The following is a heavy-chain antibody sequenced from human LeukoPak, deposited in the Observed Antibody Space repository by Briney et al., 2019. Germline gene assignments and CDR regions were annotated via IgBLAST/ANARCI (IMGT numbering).Heavy chain of an antibody. CDR2: ISGSGGST. CDR1: GFTFSSYA. V-gene: IGHV3-23*01. Sequence: PGGSLRLSCAASGFTFSSYAMSWVRQAPGKGLEWVSGISGSGGSTYYADSVKGRFTISRDNSKNTLYLQMNSLRAEDTAVYYCAKDLLIDSRSWFLFDYWGQGTLVTVSS. D-gene: IGHD6-13*01. CDR3: AKDLLIDSRSWFLFDY. J-gene: IGHJ4*02.